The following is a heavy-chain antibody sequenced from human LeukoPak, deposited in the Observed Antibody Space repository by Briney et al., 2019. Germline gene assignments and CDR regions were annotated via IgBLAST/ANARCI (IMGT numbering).Heavy chain of an antibody. J-gene: IGHJ4*02. CDR2: THYSGTG. D-gene: IGHD3-22*01. CDR1: GGLHIASH. CDR3: ARVRLYDTTGYSTSYYLDY. Sequence: SGTLSQTCAFSGGLHIASHWSSIRQPPGKGLDWIGYTHYSGTGNYNPSLKSRVTISIDTSKNRFSLRLTSVTAADTAVYYCARVRLYDTTGYSTSYYLDYWGQGALVTVSS. V-gene: IGHV4-59*01.